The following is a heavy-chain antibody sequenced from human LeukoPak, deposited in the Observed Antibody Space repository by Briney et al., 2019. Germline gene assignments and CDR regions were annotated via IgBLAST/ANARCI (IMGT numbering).Heavy chain of an antibody. D-gene: IGHD5-12*01. CDR3: ARGGYSGYAFDR. CDR2: IYYNGST. Sequence: WHSLSLTCSVSGGSISVYHWSWIMHHPEKGLEWIGNIYYNGSTNYKPSLKSRVTISVHTSKNQFSLNLRSLTAADTAVYYCARGGYSGYAFDRWGQGTRVTVSS. CDR1: GGSISVYH. J-gene: IGHJ5*02. V-gene: IGHV4-59*07.